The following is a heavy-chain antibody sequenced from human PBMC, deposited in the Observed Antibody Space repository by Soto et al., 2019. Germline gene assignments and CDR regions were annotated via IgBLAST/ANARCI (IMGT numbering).Heavy chain of an antibody. Sequence: SETLSLTCAVYGGSFSGYHWSWIRQPPGKGLEWIGEINHSGSTNYNPSLKSRVTISVDTSKNQFSLRAEDTAVYYCARARGYSYGYRLGFFDYWGQGTLVTVSS. CDR3: ARARGYSYGYRLGFFDY. J-gene: IGHJ4*02. V-gene: IGHV4-34*01. CDR2: INHSGST. CDR1: GGSFSGYH. D-gene: IGHD5-18*01.